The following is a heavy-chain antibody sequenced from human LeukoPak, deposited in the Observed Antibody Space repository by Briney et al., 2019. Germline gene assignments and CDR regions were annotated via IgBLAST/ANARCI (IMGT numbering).Heavy chain of an antibody. D-gene: IGHD3-10*01. CDR2: IYYSGST. V-gene: IGHV4-59*01. CDR3: ARGGYYGSGNDFRFDP. CDR1: GGSISSYY. Sequence: PSETLSLTCTVSGGSISSYYWSWIRQPPGKGLEWIGYIYYSGSTNYNPSLKSRVTVSVDTSKNQFSLKLSSVTAADTAVYYCARGGYYGSGNDFRFDPWGQGTLVTVSS. J-gene: IGHJ5*02.